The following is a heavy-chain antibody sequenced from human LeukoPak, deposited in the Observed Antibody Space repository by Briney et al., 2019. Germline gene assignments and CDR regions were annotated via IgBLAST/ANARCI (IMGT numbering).Heavy chain of an antibody. CDR2: IYTSGST. CDR1: GGSISSYY. J-gene: IGHJ4*02. CDR3: ARDDEYSSSFDY. Sequence: SETLSLTCTVSGGSISSYYWSWIRQPAGKGLEWIGRIYTSGSTNYNPSLKSRVTMSVDTSKNQFSLKLSSVIAADTAVYYCARDDEYSSSFDYWGQGTLVTVSS. V-gene: IGHV4-4*07. D-gene: IGHD6-6*01.